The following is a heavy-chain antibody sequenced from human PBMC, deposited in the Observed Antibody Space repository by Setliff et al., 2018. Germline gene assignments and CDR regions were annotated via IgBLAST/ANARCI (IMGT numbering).Heavy chain of an antibody. V-gene: IGHV5-51*01. J-gene: IGHJ5*02. CDR3: ARHPYYYGSGTYLDNNNRWFDP. Sequence: LGESLKISCKGSGYSFSTCWIGWVRQMPGKGLEWMGIIYPGDSITRYSPSFQGQVTISVDKSINTAHLQWSSLRASDTAIYYCARHPYYYGSGTYLDNNNRWFDPWGQGTLVTVSS. D-gene: IGHD3-10*01. CDR1: GYSFSTCW. CDR2: IYPGDSIT.